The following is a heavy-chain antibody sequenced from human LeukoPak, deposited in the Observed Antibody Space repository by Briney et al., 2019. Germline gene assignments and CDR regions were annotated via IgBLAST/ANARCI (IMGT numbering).Heavy chain of an antibody. D-gene: IGHD1-26*01. Sequence: GGSLRLSCAASGFTFSSYEMNWVRQAPGKGLEWVSYISSSGGTIYYADSVKGRFTVSRDNAKNSLYLQMNSLRAEDTAVCYCARGMTGSYFGYFDYWGQGTLVTVSS. J-gene: IGHJ4*02. CDR3: ARGMTGSYFGYFDY. CDR1: GFTFSSYE. CDR2: ISSSGGTI. V-gene: IGHV3-48*03.